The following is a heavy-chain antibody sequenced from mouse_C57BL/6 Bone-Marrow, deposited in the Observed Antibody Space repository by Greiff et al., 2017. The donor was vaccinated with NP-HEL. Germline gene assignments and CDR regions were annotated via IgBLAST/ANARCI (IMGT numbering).Heavy chain of an antibody. D-gene: IGHD1-1*01. Sequence: VQLQQSGPELVKPGDSVKISCKASGYSFTGYFMNWVMQSHGKSLEWIGRINPYNGDTFYNQKFKGKATLTVDKSSSTAHMELRSLTSEDSAVYYCARGIYYYGSGADDWGQGTTLTVSA. J-gene: IGHJ2*01. V-gene: IGHV1-20*01. CDR2: INPYNGDT. CDR1: GYSFTGYF. CDR3: ARGIYYYGSGADD.